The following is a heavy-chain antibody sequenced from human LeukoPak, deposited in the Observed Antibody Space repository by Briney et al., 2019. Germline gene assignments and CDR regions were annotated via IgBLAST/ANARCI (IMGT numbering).Heavy chain of an antibody. CDR2: ISGDVGST. D-gene: IGHD4-23*01. Sequence: GGSLRLSCAASGFTFDDYAMHWVRQAPGQGLEWFSLISGDVGSTYYAGSVKGRFTISRDNSKNSLYLQMNSLRSEDTALYYCASELGNSDDDYWGQGTLVTVSS. CDR1: GFTFDDYA. CDR3: ASELGNSDDDY. V-gene: IGHV3-43*02. J-gene: IGHJ4*02.